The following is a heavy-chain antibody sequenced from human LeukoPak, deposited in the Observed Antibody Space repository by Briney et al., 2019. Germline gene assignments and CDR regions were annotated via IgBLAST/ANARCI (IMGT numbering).Heavy chain of an antibody. V-gene: IGHV3-23*01. Sequence: TGGSLRLSCAASGFTFSSYAMSWVRQAPGKGLEWVSVISGSGGSADYADSVKGRFTISRDNSKNTLFLQMNTLRAEDTAIYYCAKALKVYSSGWYLDYWGQGTLVTVSS. J-gene: IGHJ4*02. CDR3: AKALKVYSSGWYLDY. D-gene: IGHD6-19*01. CDR2: ISGSGGSA. CDR1: GFTFSSYA.